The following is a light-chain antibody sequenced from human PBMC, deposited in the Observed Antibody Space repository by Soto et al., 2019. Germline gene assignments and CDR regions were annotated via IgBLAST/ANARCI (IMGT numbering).Light chain of an antibody. V-gene: IGKV3-11*01. CDR2: DAS. J-gene: IGKJ4*01. Sequence: SVLPQSPATLSLSPGERATLSCRASQSVSSYLAWYQQKPGQAPRLLIYDASNRATGIPARFSGSGSGTDFTLTISSLEPEDFAVYYCQQRSNWPPTFGGGTKVDIK. CDR1: QSVSSY. CDR3: QQRSNWPPT.